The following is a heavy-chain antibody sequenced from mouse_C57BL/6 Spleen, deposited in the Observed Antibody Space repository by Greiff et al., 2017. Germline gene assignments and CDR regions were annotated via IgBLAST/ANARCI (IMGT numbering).Heavy chain of an antibody. CDR2: INPSTGGT. V-gene: IGHV1-42*01. Sequence: VQLQQSGPELVKPGASVKISCKASGYSFTGYYMNWVKQSPEKSLEWIGEINPSTGGTTYNQKFKAKATLTVDKSSSTAYMQLKSLTSDDSAVYYCARRDYYGTPFDYWGQGTTLTVSS. D-gene: IGHD1-1*01. CDR3: ARRDYYGTPFDY. CDR1: GYSFTGYY. J-gene: IGHJ2*01.